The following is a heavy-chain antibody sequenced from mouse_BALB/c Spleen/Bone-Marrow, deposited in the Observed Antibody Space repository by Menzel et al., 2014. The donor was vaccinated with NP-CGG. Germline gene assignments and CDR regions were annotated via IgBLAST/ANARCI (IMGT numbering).Heavy chain of an antibody. Sequence: SGGGLVKPGGSLKLSCAASGFAFSSYDMSWVRQAPEKRLEWVATISSGGSYTYYPDSVKGRFTISRDNARNTLYLQMSSLRSEDTALYYCARRWLLPYAMDYWGQGTSVTVSS. CDR2: ISSGGSYT. V-gene: IGHV5-9*02. D-gene: IGHD2-3*01. CDR1: GFAFSSYD. J-gene: IGHJ4*01. CDR3: ARRWLLPYAMDY.